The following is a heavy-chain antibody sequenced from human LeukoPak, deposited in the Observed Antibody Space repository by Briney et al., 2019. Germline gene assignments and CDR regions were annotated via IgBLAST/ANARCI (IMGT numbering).Heavy chain of an antibody. CDR3: ARGSRYCSGGSCYLDY. CDR2: INPNSGGT. V-gene: IGHV1-2*02. D-gene: IGHD2-15*01. Sequence: ASVKVSCKASGYTFTGYYMHWVRQAPGQGLEWMGWINPNSGGTNYAQKFQGRVTMTRDTSISTAYMELSRLRSEDTAVYYCARGSRYCSGGSCYLDYWGQGTLVTVSS. J-gene: IGHJ4*02. CDR1: GYTFTGYY.